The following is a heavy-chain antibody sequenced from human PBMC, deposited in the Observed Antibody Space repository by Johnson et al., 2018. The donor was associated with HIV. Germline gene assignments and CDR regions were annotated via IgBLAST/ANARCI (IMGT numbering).Heavy chain of an antibody. V-gene: IGHV3-30*04. CDR1: GFTFSSYE. Sequence: QVQLVESGGGLVQPGGSLRLSCAASGFTFSSYEMNWVRQAPGKGLEWVAAISYDGSDKYHADSVKGRFTISRDSSKNTLYLEMNTLRPEDTALYYCAGGRIGAFDIWGQGTMVTVSS. CDR2: ISYDGSDK. J-gene: IGHJ3*02. D-gene: IGHD2-15*01. CDR3: AGGRIGAFDI.